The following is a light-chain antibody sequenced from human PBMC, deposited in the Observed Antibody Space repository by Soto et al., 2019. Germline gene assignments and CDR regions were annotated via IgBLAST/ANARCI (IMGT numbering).Light chain of an antibody. J-gene: IGKJ4*02. V-gene: IGKV1-13*02. CDR1: QGIGSA. CDR2: AAS. CDR3: LLYTRSPQA. Sequence: AIQLTQSPSSLSAAIGDRVPITCRARQGIGSALAWYQQAPGKPPKLLIFAASTLENGVPSRFSGGGSGTDFTLTISSLQPEDFATYYCLLYTRSPQAFGGGTRVEIK.